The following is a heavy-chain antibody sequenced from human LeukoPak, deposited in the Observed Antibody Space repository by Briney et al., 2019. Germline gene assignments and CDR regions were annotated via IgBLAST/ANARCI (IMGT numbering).Heavy chain of an antibody. D-gene: IGHD2-15*01. Sequence: PGRSLRLSCAASGFTFDDYAMHWVRQAPGKGLEWVSGISWNSGSIGYADSVKGRFTISRDNAKNSLYLQMNSLRAEDTAVYYCARVEVVVAAILDYWGQGTLVTVSS. CDR1: GFTFDDYA. J-gene: IGHJ4*02. CDR2: ISWNSGSI. V-gene: IGHV3-9*01. CDR3: ARVEVVVAAILDY.